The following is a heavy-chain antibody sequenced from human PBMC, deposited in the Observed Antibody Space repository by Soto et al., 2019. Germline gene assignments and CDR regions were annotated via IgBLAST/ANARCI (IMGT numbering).Heavy chain of an antibody. CDR3: ARDGYYDFWSGYYTYYYYGMDV. CDR2: ISYDGSNK. CDR1: GFTFSTYG. Sequence: SGGSLRLSCAASGFTFSTYGIHWVRQAPGKGLEWVALISYDGSNKNYVDSVKGRFTISRDNSKNSLYLQMNSLRAEDTAVYYCARDGYYDFWSGYYTYYYYGMDVWGQGTTVTVSS. D-gene: IGHD3-3*01. V-gene: IGHV3-30*03. J-gene: IGHJ6*02.